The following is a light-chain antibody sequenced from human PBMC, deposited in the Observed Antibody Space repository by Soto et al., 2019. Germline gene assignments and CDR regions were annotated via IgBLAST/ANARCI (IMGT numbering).Light chain of an antibody. J-gene: IGLJ2*01. Sequence: QSALTQPHSASGSPGQSVTISCTGTSSDIGAYNHVSWYQQHPGKAPRFIIYEVSQRPSGVPDRFSGSKSGNTASLTVSGLQADDEADYYCSSYAGSNGPVIFGGGTKVTVL. V-gene: IGLV2-8*01. CDR2: EVS. CDR1: SSDIGAYNH. CDR3: SSYAGSNGPVI.